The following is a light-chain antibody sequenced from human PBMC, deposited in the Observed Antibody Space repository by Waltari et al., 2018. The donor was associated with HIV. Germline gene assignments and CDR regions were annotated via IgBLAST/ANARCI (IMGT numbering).Light chain of an antibody. V-gene: IGLV1-44*01. CDR3: AAWDDSLHGYV. J-gene: IGLJ1*01. CDR2: INN. CDR1: RSNIGSNP. Sequence: QSVLTQPPPASGTSGQRVTIPCSGSRSNIGSNPIHWYRQLPGTAPKLLIYINNQGPSGVPDRFSGSKSGTSASLAISGLQSEDEADYYWAAWDDSLHGYVFGTGTKVTVV.